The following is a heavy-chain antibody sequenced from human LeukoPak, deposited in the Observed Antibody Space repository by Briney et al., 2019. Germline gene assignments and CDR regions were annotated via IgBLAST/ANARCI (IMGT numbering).Heavy chain of an antibody. CDR2: IKQDGSEK. V-gene: IGHV3-7*01. D-gene: IGHD3-3*01. J-gene: IGHJ4*02. Sequence: GGSLRLSCAASGFTFSSYAMSWVRQAPGKGLEWVANIKQDGSEKYYVDSVKGRFTIPRDNAKNSLYLQMNSLRAEDTAVYYCARDGRFDFWSGYYSGELDYWGQGTLVTVSS. CDR3: ARDGRFDFWSGYYSGELDY. CDR1: GFTFSSYA.